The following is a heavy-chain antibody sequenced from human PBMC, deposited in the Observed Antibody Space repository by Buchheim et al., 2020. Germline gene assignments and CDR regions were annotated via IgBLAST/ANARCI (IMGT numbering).Heavy chain of an antibody. J-gene: IGHJ4*02. D-gene: IGHD5-18*01. Sequence: EVQLVESGGGLVQPGGSLRLSCAASGFTFSSYWMHWVRQAPGKGLVWVSRVNSDGISTTYADSVKGRFTISRVNAKNTLYLQMNTLRAEDTAVYYCARQYQYGYAQDYWGQGTL. V-gene: IGHV3-74*01. CDR1: GFTFSSYW. CDR3: ARQYQYGYAQDY. CDR2: VNSDGIST.